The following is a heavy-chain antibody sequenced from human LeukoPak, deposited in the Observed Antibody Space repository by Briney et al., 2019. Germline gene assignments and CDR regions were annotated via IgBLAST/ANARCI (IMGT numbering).Heavy chain of an antibody. V-gene: IGHV1-18*01. D-gene: IGHD2-2*01. J-gene: IGHJ4*02. CDR2: ISAYNGNT. CDR3: ARSCSSINCLGDYFDY. CDR1: DYTFTTYG. Sequence: VASVKVSCKASDYTFTTYGISWVRQAPGQGLEWMGWISAYNGNTNYPQKFQGRVTMTSDTSTNTAYMELRNLRSDDTAVHYCARSCSSINCLGDYFDYWGQGTLVTVSS.